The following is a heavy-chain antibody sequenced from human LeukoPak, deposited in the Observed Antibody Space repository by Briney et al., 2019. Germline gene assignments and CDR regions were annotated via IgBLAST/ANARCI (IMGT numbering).Heavy chain of an antibody. CDR1: GGSISSGTYY. CDR3: ARHGSEGGSGIYRTFES. CDR2: IYYSGAT. J-gene: IGHJ3*02. V-gene: IGHV4-39*01. Sequence: SETLSLTRTVSGGSISSGTYYWGWIRQPPGKWLEWIGTIYYSGATYYNPYLKRRVNISVDTSNNQFSLKLSSVTAADTAVYYCARHGSEGGSGIYRTFESWGQGTMVTDSS. D-gene: IGHD3-10*01.